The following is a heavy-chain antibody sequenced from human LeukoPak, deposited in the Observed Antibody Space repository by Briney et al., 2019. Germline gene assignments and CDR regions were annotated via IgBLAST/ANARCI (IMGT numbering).Heavy chain of an antibody. V-gene: IGHV3-30-3*01. J-gene: IGHJ4*02. CDR2: ISYDGSNK. CDR1: GFTFSSYA. CDR3: VEQQPLGDY. Sequence: GRSLRLSCAASGFTFSSYAMHWVRQAPGKGLEWVAVISYDGSNKYYADSVKGRFTISRDNSKNTLYLQMNSLRAEDTAVYYCVEQQPLGDYWGQGTLVTVSS. D-gene: IGHD6-13*01.